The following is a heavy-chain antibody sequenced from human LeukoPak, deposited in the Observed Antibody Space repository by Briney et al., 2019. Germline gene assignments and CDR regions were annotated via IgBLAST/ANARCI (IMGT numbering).Heavy chain of an antibody. V-gene: IGHV3-48*02. CDR1: GFTFSDFY. CDR3: ARDSYCGGDCFSGFLDY. Sequence: PGGSLRLSCAASGFTFSDFYMNWVRQAPGKGLEWVSYITSSSSTIYYADSVKGRFTISRDNAKNSLYLQMNSLRDEDTAVYYCARDSYCGGDCFSGFLDYWGQGTLVTVSS. D-gene: IGHD2-21*02. J-gene: IGHJ4*02. CDR2: ITSSSSTI.